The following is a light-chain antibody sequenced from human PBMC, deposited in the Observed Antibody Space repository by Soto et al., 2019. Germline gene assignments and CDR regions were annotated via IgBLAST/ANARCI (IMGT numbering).Light chain of an antibody. V-gene: IGKV1-27*01. CDR2: LAS. J-gene: IGKJ5*01. Sequence: EIPMTQSASSLCASVGDRVNIXCRASQGISNYLAWYQQKPGKVRKLLIDLASTLHYVGPSRFSGSGSVTDFTRTISSLQPEDVAAYYGQKYNSAPLTFGQGTRLEIK. CDR1: QGISNY. CDR3: QKYNSAPLT.